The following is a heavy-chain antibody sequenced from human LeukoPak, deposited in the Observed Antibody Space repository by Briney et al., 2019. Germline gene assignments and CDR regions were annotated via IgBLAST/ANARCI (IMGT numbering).Heavy chain of an antibody. J-gene: IGHJ6*02. D-gene: IGHD2-21*02. CDR2: INTDGSST. CDR3: MMSLTAHYYYGMDV. CDR1: GFTFSNYW. V-gene: IGHV3-74*01. Sequence: GGSLRLSCAASGFTFSNYWMHWGRQAPAKGLFWVSRINTDGSSTNYADSVKGRFAISRDNAKNTLYLQMNSLRAEDTAVYHCMMSLTAHYYYGMDVWGQGTTVTVSS.